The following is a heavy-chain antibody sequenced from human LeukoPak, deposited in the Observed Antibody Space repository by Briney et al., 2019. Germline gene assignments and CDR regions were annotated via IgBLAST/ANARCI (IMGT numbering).Heavy chain of an antibody. CDR1: GGSISSYY. CDR2: IYTSGST. D-gene: IGHD3-3*01. V-gene: IGHV4-4*07. Sequence: SETLSLTCTVSGGSISSYYWSWIRQPAGKGLEWIGRIYTSGSTNYNPSLKSRVTMSVDTSKNQFSLKLSSVTAADTAVYYCARDPYYDFWSGYYTGDAFDIWGQGTMVTVSS. CDR3: ARDPYYDFWSGYYTGDAFDI. J-gene: IGHJ3*02.